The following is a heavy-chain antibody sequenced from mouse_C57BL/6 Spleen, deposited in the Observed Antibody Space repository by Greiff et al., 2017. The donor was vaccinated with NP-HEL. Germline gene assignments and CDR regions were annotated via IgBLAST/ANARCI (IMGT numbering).Heavy chain of an antibody. V-gene: IGHV3-1*01. CDR2: ISYSGST. J-gene: IGHJ4*01. Sequence: EVKLVESGPGMVKPSQSLSLTCTVTGYSITSGYDWHWIRHFPGNKLEWMGYISYSGSTNYNPSLKSRISITHDTSKNHFFLKLNSVTTEDTATYYCARSDGYYEAYAMDYWGQGTSVTGSS. CDR1: GYSITSGYD. D-gene: IGHD2-3*01. CDR3: ARSDGYYEAYAMDY.